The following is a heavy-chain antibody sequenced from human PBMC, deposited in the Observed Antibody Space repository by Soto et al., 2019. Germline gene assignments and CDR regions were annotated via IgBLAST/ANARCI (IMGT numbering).Heavy chain of an antibody. V-gene: IGHV4-39*01. CDR1: GDSITSNSYF. CDR2: IYYSGTT. CDR3: VRHFLVDYFDY. J-gene: IGHJ4*02. Sequence: SETLSLTCTVSGDSITSNSYFWAWIRQPPGKGLEWIGSIYYSGTTYYNPSLKSRVTISVDRSKNQFSLKLSSVTAADTAVYYCVRHFLVDYFDYWGQGALVT.